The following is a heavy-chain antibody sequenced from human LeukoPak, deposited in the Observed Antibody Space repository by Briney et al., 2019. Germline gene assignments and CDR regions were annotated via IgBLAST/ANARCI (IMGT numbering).Heavy chain of an antibody. D-gene: IGHD3-10*01. J-gene: IGHJ4*02. CDR2: MRAYNSNT. CDR1: GYTYTSYG. CDR3: ARDRSTVRKVINY. V-gene: IGHV1-18*01. Sequence: ASVKGSCKASGYTYTSYGIRWVRQTPGQWLEWMGWMRAYNSNTNYAEKLQGRFTMTTDTAKSTAYMQLRSLRSDDTAVYYCARDRSTVRKVINYWGQGTLVTVSS.